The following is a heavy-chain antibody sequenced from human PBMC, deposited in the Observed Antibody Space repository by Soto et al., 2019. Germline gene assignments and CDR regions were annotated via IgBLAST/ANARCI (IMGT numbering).Heavy chain of an antibody. Sequence: PSETLSLTCTVSGGSISSGVYYWTWIRQHPGKGLEWIGYIYYSGITYYSASLKSRVTISLDTSKNQFSLILNSVTAADTAVYYCAGGSSRSWFDPWGQGTLVTVSS. D-gene: IGHD6-6*01. V-gene: IGHV4-31*03. CDR3: AGGSSRSWFDP. CDR1: GGSISSGVYY. CDR2: IYYSGIT. J-gene: IGHJ5*02.